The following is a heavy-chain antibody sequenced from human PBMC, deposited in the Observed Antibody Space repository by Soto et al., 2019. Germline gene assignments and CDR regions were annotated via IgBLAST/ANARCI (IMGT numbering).Heavy chain of an antibody. V-gene: IGHV3-23*01. CDR2: ISGSGGST. D-gene: IGHD5-18*01. CDR1: GFTFSGSA. CDR3: AKVAMVTSGY. J-gene: IGHJ4*02. Sequence: GVLRLSCAASGFTFSGSATHWVRQAPGKGLEWVSAISGSGGSTYYADSVKGRFTISRDNSKNTLYLQMNSLRAEDTAVYYCAKVAMVTSGYWGQGTLVTVSS.